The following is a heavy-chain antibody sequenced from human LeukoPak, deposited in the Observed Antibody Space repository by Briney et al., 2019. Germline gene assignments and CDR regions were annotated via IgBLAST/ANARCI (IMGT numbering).Heavy chain of an antibody. J-gene: IGHJ4*02. V-gene: IGHV4-39*07. Sequence: SETLSLTCTVSGGSISSSSYYWGWIRQPPGKGLEWIGSIYYSGSTYYNPSLKSRVTMSVDTSKDQFSLRLSSVTAADTAVYYCARGGYYYDSSSYYSFDYWGQGTLVTVSS. CDR2: IYYSGST. CDR3: ARGGYYYDSSSYYSFDY. D-gene: IGHD3-22*01. CDR1: GGSISSSSYY.